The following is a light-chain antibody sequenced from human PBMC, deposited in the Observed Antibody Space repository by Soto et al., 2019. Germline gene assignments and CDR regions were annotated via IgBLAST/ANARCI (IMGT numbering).Light chain of an antibody. CDR3: CSYTTSNTRQIV. CDR2: DVS. Sequence: QSALTQPASVSGSPGQSITISCTGNSSDVVGYNYVSWYQQHPGKAPKFMIYDVSNRPSGVSNRFSGSKSGNTASLTISGLQAGDEADYYCCSYTTSNTRQIVFGTGTKVTVL. V-gene: IGLV2-14*01. CDR1: SSDVVGYNY. J-gene: IGLJ1*01.